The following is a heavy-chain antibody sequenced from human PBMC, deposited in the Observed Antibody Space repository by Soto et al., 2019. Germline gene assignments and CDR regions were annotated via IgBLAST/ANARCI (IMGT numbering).Heavy chain of an antibody. Sequence: ESLKISCKGSGYIFRNNWITWVRQMPGKGLEWVGRIDLTDSYTSYSPSFQGHVSFSAEKSINTTYLHFSSLRASDTAVYYCARHGGSHYLSSGYHYDLDYWGQGTTVTVSS. V-gene: IGHV5-10-1*01. CDR2: IDLTDSYT. CDR1: GYIFRNNW. D-gene: IGHD3-22*01. CDR3: ARHGGSHYLSSGYHYDLDY. J-gene: IGHJ4*02.